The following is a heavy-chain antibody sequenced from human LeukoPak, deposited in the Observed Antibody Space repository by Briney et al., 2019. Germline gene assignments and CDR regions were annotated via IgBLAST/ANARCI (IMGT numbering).Heavy chain of an antibody. D-gene: IGHD3-9*01. Sequence: GSSVKVSCKASGGTFSSYAISWVRQAPGQGLEWMGGIIPIFGTANYAQKFQGRVTITADESTSTAYMELSSLRSEDTAAYYCARSKGNYDILTGPNDYWGQGTLVTVSS. CDR1: GGTFSSYA. V-gene: IGHV1-69*01. J-gene: IGHJ4*02. CDR3: ARSKGNYDILTGPNDY. CDR2: IIPIFGTA.